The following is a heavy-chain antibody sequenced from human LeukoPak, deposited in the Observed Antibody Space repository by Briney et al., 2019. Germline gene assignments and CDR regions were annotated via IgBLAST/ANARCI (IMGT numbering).Heavy chain of an antibody. D-gene: IGHD3-22*01. CDR2: ISYDGSKK. V-gene: IGHV3-30*18. CDR3: AKGGGSGYSDNSNYCFDS. J-gene: IGHJ4*02. Sequence: GGSLRLSCVASGFTFSIFAMHWVRQAPGKGLEWVAVISYDGSKKFYADSVKGRLTTSRDNSKSTLYLEMNSLRPEDTAVYYCAKGGGSGYSDNSNYCFDSWGQGTLVTVSS. CDR1: GFTFSIFA.